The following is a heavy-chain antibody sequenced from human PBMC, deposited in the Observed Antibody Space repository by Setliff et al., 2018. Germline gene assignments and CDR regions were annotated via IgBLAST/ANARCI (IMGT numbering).Heavy chain of an antibody. J-gene: IGHJ4*02. CDR1: GGSFSVYS. V-gene: IGHV4-34*01. CDR2: IYSGGTT. CDR3: ARTGTYRYFDY. Sequence: LSLTCGVYGGSFSVYSWAWIRQPPGKGLEWIGRIYSGGTTYYNSSLKSRVTISVDTSKSQFSLRLNSVTAADTAVYYRARTGTYRYFDYWGRGTLVTVSS. D-gene: IGHD1-1*01.